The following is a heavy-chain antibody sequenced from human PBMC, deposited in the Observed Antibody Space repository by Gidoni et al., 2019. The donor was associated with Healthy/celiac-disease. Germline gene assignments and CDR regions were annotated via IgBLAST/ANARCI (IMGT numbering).Heavy chain of an antibody. V-gene: IGHV4-4*02. J-gene: IGHJ5*02. Sequence: QVQLQESGPGLVKPSGTLSLTCAVPGGSISSSNWWSWVRQPPGKGLEWIGEIYHSGSTNYNPSLKSRVTISVDKSKNQFSLKLSSVTAADTAVYYCARAIGYGSGSFPFDPWGQGTLVTVSS. CDR3: ARAIGYGSGSFPFDP. CDR2: IYHSGST. D-gene: IGHD3-10*01. CDR1: GGSISSSNW.